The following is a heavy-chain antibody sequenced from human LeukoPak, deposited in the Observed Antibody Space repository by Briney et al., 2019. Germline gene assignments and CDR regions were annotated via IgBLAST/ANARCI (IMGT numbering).Heavy chain of an antibody. CDR2: INQHGNET. J-gene: IGHJ4*02. Sequence: GGSLRLSCEPPGFTFSNSWMSWVRQAPGKGLEWVANINQHGNETYYVDSVKGRFTISRDNAKNSLYLQMDRLRAEDAALYYCARDYGDFWGQGTLVTVSS. CDR1: GFTFSNSW. V-gene: IGHV3-7*01. CDR3: ARDYGDF. D-gene: IGHD3-10*01.